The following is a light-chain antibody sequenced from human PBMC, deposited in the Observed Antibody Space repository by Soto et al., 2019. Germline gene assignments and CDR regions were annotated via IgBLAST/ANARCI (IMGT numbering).Light chain of an antibody. V-gene: IGKV1-5*01. J-gene: IGKJ4*01. CDR1: QSIRSW. Sequence: DIQMTQSPSILSASVGARVPITCRASQSIRSWLAWYQQKPGKAPKLLIYDAYSLESGVPSRFSGRRSGTEFTLTIAGLQPEDFATYYCQQYESYSPLTFGGGTKVDI. CDR2: DAY. CDR3: QQYESYSPLT.